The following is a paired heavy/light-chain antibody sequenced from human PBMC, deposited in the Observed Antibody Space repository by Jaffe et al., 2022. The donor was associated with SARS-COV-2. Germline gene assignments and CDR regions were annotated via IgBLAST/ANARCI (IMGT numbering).Heavy chain of an antibody. CDR1: GYSFTSYW. CDR2: IYPGDSDT. Sequence: EVQLVQSGAEVKKPGESLKISCKGSGYSFTSYWIGWVRQMPGKGLEWMGIIYPGDSDTRYSPSFQGQVTISADKSISTAYLQWRSLKASDTAMYYCARGGAVPGGGDDAFDIWGQGTKVTVSS. CDR3: ARGGAVPGGGDDAFDI. D-gene: IGHD6-19*01. J-gene: IGHJ3*02. V-gene: IGHV5-51*01.
Light chain of an antibody. CDR1: QNIRRY. Sequence: DIQMTQSPSSLSAYVGDRVTITCRASQNIRRYLNWYQHKLGKAPKLLIYAASSLQSGVPSRFSGSGSGTDFTLTISSLQPEDFATYYCQQTHSSPGTFGLGTRLEI. CDR3: QQTHSSPGT. V-gene: IGKV1-39*01. J-gene: IGKJ2*01. CDR2: AAS.